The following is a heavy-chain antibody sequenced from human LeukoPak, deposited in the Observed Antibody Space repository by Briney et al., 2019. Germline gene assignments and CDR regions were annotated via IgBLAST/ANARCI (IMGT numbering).Heavy chain of an antibody. Sequence: GASVKVSCKASGGTFSSYAISWVRQATGQGLEWMGGIIPIFGTANYAQKFQGRVTITADESTSTAYMELSSLRSEDTAVYYCAREQGIAVAGPFDYWGQGTLVTVSS. CDR3: AREQGIAVAGPFDY. J-gene: IGHJ4*02. CDR1: GGTFSSYA. CDR2: IIPIFGTA. D-gene: IGHD6-19*01. V-gene: IGHV1-69*13.